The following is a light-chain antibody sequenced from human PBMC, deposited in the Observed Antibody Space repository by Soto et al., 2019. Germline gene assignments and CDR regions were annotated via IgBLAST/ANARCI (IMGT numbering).Light chain of an antibody. CDR3: QQRYNWWT. J-gene: IGKJ1*01. V-gene: IGKV3-11*01. Sequence: EIVLTQSPATLSLSPGERATLSCRASQSVSNSLAWYQQKPGQAPRLLIYDASNRATGIPARFSGSGSGTDFTLTFSSLEPEDFAVYYCQQRYNWWTFGQGTKVDIK. CDR2: DAS. CDR1: QSVSNS.